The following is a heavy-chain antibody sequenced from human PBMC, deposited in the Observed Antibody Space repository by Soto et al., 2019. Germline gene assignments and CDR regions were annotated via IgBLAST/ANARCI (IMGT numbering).Heavy chain of an antibody. V-gene: IGHV4-59*01. Sequence: SETLSLTCTVSGGSISSYYWSWIRQPPGKGLEWIGYIYYSGSTNYNPSLKSRVTISVDTSKNQFSLKLSSVTAADTAVYYCARAPVYYYYGMDVWGQGTTVTVSS. J-gene: IGHJ6*02. CDR3: ARAPVYYYYGMDV. CDR1: GGSISSYY. CDR2: IYYSGST.